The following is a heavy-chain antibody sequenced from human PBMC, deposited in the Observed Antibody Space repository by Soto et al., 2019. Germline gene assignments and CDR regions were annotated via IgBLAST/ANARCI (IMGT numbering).Heavy chain of an antibody. D-gene: IGHD6-13*01. J-gene: IGHJ6*03. CDR1: GGSISPYY. Sequence: SETLSLTFTVSGGSISPYYWSWIRQPPGKGLKWIGYVYSSGTTTYNPSLESRVTISVDTSRNRFSLNLTSATAADTAVYYCARKGAAASYAHYYMDVWGRGTAVS. CDR2: VYSSGTT. CDR3: ARKGAAASYAHYYMDV. V-gene: IGHV4-59*01.